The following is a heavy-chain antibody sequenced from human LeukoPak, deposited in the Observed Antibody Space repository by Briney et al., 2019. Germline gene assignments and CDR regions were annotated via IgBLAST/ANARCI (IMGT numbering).Heavy chain of an antibody. D-gene: IGHD2-21*02. CDR2: VWYDGSNQ. Sequence: PGGSLRLSCAASGFTFRNHGMHWVRQAPGKGLEWVAVVWYDGSNQYYADSVKGRFTISRDNSKNTLSLQVDSLRDEDTAMYYCARWGDGKRFDYWGQGTPVTVSS. J-gene: IGHJ4*02. CDR3: ARWGDGKRFDY. V-gene: IGHV3-33*01. CDR1: GFTFRNHG.